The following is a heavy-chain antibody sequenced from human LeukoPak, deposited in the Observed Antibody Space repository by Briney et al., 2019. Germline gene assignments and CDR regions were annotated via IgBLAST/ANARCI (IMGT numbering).Heavy chain of an antibody. D-gene: IGHD2-2*01. CDR3: ARGRLIVVVPAATINWFDP. J-gene: IGHJ5*02. V-gene: IGHV4-34*01. CDR1: GGSFSGYY. Sequence: PSETLSLTCAVYGGSFSGYYWSWIRQPPGKGLESIGEINHSGSTNYNPSLKSRVTISVDTSKNQFSLKLSSVTAADTAVYYCARGRLIVVVPAATINWFDPWGQGTLVTVSS. CDR2: INHSGST.